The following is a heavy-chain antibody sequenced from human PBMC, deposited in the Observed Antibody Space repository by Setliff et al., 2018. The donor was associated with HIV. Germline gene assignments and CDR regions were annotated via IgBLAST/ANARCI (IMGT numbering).Heavy chain of an antibody. Sequence: GGSLRLSCAASGLIFSSYEMNWVRQAPGKGLEWISFIGGHGSIIHYADSVKGRFTISRDNAKNSVYLQMNSLRAEDTAVYYCARVASGYDYGWLDPWGQGTLVTVSS. CDR2: IGGHGSII. V-gene: IGHV3-48*03. CDR3: ARVASGYDYGWLDP. D-gene: IGHD5-12*01. CDR1: GLIFSSYE. J-gene: IGHJ5*02.